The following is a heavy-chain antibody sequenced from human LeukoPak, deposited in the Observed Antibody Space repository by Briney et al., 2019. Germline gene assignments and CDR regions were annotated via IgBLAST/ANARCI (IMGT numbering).Heavy chain of an antibody. CDR3: AKGIGLANDAFDF. Sequence: GGSLRLSCAASGFTFSSYSMNWVRQAPGKGLEWVSSISSSSSYIYYADSVKGRFTISRDNSKNTLYLQMNSLRAEDTAVYYCAKGIGLANDAFDFWGQGTMVTVSS. CDR2: ISSSSSYI. D-gene: IGHD1-26*01. J-gene: IGHJ3*01. CDR1: GFTFSSYS. V-gene: IGHV3-21*04.